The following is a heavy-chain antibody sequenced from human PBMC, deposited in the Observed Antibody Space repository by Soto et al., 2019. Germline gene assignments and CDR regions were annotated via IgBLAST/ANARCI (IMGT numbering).Heavy chain of an antibody. D-gene: IGHD2-2*01. CDR2: ISAYNGNT. CDR3: ARVVVVVPAAPHRGNWFDP. Sequence: ASVKVSCKASGGTFSSYAISWVRQAPGQGLEWMGWISAYNGNTNYAQKLQGRVTMTTDTSTSTAYMELRSLRSDDTAVYYCARVVVVVPAAPHRGNWFDPWGQGTLVTVSS. V-gene: IGHV1-18*01. J-gene: IGHJ5*02. CDR1: GGTFSSYA.